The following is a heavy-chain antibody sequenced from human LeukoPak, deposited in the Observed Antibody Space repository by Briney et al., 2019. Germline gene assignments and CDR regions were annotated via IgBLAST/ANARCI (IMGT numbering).Heavy chain of an antibody. CDR1: GYTFTSYD. CDR3: ARSRVVAASWAFGI. V-gene: IGHV1-8*03. J-gene: IGHJ3*02. CDR2: MNPNSGNT. D-gene: IGHD2-15*01. Sequence: ASVKVSCKASGYTFTSYDINWVRQATGQGLEWMGWMNPNSGNTGYAQKFQGRVTITRNTSISTAYMELSSLRSEDTAVYYCARSRVVAASWAFGIWGQGTMVTVSS.